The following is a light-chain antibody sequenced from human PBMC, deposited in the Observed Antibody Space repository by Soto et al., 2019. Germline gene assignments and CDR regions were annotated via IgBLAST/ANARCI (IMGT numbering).Light chain of an antibody. Sequence: QSVLTQPPSASGTPGQRVTISCSGSSSNIGSNPVHWYQQVPGTAPKLLIHNNNQRPSGVPARFSGSKSGTSPSLAISGLQSEDEADYYCAAWDDSLNGVLFGGGTKVTVL. V-gene: IGLV1-44*01. J-gene: IGLJ2*01. CDR3: AAWDDSLNGVL. CDR1: SSNIGSNP. CDR2: NNN.